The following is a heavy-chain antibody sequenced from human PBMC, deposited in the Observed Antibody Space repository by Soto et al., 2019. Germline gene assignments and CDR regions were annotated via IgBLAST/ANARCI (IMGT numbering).Heavy chain of an antibody. CDR2: IYSGGST. CDR3: ARDLEYSSADYYYYYMDV. Sequence: GGSLRLSCAASGFTVSSNYMSWVRQAPGKGLEWVSVIYSGGSTYYADSVKGRFTISRDNFKNTLYLQMNSLRAEDTAVYYCARDLEYSSADYYYYYMDVWGKGTTVTVSS. V-gene: IGHV3-66*01. J-gene: IGHJ6*03. CDR1: GFTVSSNY. D-gene: IGHD6-6*01.